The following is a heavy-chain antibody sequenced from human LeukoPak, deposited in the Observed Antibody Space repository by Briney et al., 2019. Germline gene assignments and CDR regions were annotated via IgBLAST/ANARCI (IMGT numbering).Heavy chain of an antibody. D-gene: IGHD2-15*01. CDR1: GGSFSGYY. V-gene: IGHV4-34*01. Sequence: PSETLSLTCAVYGGSFSGYYWSWIRQPPGKGLERIGEINHSGSTNYNPSLKSRVTISVDTSKNQFSLKLSSVTAADTAVYYCARVGRILDWFDPWGQGTLVTVSS. CDR2: INHSGST. J-gene: IGHJ5*02. CDR3: ARVGRILDWFDP.